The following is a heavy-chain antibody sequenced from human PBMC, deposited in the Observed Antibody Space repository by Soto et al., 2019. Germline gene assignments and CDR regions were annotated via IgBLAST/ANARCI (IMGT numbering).Heavy chain of an antibody. J-gene: IGHJ6*02. CDR2: ISAYNGNT. CDR1: GYTFTSYG. CDR3: ARVNTYTDSSSWYPYYYYYGMDV. V-gene: IGHV1-18*01. D-gene: IGHD6-13*01. Sequence: QVQLVQSGAEVKKPGASVKVSCKASGYTFTSYGISWVRQAPGQGLEWMGWISAYNGNTNYAQKLQGRVTMTTDTSTSTAYMELRSLRADDTAVYYCARVNTYTDSSSWYPYYYYYGMDVWGQGTTVTVSS.